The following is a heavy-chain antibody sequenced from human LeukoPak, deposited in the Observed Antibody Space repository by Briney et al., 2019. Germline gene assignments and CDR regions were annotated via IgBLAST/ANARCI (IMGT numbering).Heavy chain of an antibody. J-gene: IGHJ4*02. CDR1: GGSISSSSYY. CDR2: IYYTGST. V-gene: IGHV4-39*02. CDR3: ARARNLDY. Sequence: SETLSLTCTVSGGSISSSSYYWGWIRQPPGKGLEWIGTIYYTGSTYYNPSLKSRVTISVDTSKNHFSLRLSSVTAADTAVYYCARARNLDYWGQGTLVTVSS. D-gene: IGHD1-14*01.